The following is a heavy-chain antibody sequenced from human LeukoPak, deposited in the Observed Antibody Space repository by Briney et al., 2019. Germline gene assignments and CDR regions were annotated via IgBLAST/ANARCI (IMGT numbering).Heavy chain of an antibody. D-gene: IGHD1-26*01. V-gene: IGHV4-59*08. CDR1: GGSISSYY. J-gene: IGHJ6*03. Sequence: SETLSLTCTVPGGSISSYYWSWIRQPPGKGLEWIGYIYYSGSTNYNPSLKSRVTISVDTSKNQFSLKLSSVTAADTAEYYCARQSSGSYYPYYYYMDVWGKGTTVTVSS. CDR2: IYYSGST. CDR3: ARQSSGSYYPYYYYMDV.